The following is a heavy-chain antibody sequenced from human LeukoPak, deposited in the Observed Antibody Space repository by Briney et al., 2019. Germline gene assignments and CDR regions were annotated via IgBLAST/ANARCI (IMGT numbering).Heavy chain of an antibody. CDR3: ASVRDTAVIRIDY. CDR2: IYYSGST. CDR1: GGSISDYS. Sequence: SETLSLTCTVSGGSISDYSWSWIRQPPGKGLEWIGYIYYSGSTNYNPSLKSRVTISVDMSKNQFSLKLSSVTAADTAVYYCASVRDTAVIRIDYWGQGTLVTVSS. V-gene: IGHV4-59*01. D-gene: IGHD5-18*01. J-gene: IGHJ4*02.